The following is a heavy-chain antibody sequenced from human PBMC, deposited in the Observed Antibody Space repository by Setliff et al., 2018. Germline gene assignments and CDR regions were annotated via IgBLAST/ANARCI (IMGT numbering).Heavy chain of an antibody. CDR2: INPSGGGT. J-gene: IGHJ6*03. Sequence: VASVKVSCKASGYSFISYFFHWVRQAPGQGPEWLGTINPSGGGTTYAPRFKGRVTLTTATSTSTVYMEMSSLTSDDTAVYYCARAANAYYYMDVWGNGTTVTVSS. V-gene: IGHV1-46*01. CDR1: GYSFISYF. CDR3: ARAANAYYYMDV.